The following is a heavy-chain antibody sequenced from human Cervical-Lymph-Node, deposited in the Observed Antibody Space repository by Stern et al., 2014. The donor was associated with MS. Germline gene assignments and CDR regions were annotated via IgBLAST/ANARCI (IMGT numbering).Heavy chain of an antibody. CDR2: IKQDGSEK. V-gene: IGHV3-7*03. CDR1: GFTFSSYW. CDR3: ARDRRANWFDP. Sequence: EVQLVESGGGLVQPGGSLRLSCAASGFTFSSYWMSWVRQAPGKGLECVANIKQDGSEKYYVDSVKGRFTISRDNAKNSLYLQMNSLRAEDTAVYYCARDRRANWFDPWGQGTLVTVSS. J-gene: IGHJ5*02.